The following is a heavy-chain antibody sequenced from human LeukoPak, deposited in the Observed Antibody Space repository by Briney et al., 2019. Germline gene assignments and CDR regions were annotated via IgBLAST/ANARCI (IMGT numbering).Heavy chain of an antibody. V-gene: IGHV1-8*02. CDR1: GYKFTDYY. CDR2: MNPKSGNT. Sequence: ASVKVSCKASGYKFTDYYIHWVRQATGQGLEWMGWMNPKSGNTGYAQKFQGRVTMTRDTSISTAYMELGSLRSEDTAVYYCARVTGSIDYWGQGTLVTVSS. J-gene: IGHJ4*02. CDR3: ARVTGSIDY. D-gene: IGHD1-26*01.